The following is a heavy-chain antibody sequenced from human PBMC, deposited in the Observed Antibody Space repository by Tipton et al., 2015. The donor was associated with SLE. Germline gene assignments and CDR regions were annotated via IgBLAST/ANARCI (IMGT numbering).Heavy chain of an antibody. CDR1: GGPIDSGDSY. CDR2: IDYSGST. V-gene: IGHV4-61*08. J-gene: IGHJ2*01. CDR3: ARDVVYWYFDV. Sequence: TLSLTCSVSGGPIDSGDSYWSWIRQPPGKGLEWIGDIDYSGSTNYNPSLNSRVTMSRDTSKNQFSLKLTSVTAADTAVYYCARDVVYWYFDVWGRGTLVTVSS.